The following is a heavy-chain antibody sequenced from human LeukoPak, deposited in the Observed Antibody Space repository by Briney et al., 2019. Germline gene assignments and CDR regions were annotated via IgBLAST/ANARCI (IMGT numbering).Heavy chain of an antibody. V-gene: IGHV4-59*01. CDR1: GDSIRSSY. CDR2: VYHTGSS. Sequence: SETLSLTCSVSGDSIRSSYWSWIRQPPGKGLEWIGYVYHTGSSYYNPSLKSRVTTSIDMSKNQFSLQLTSMTAADTAVYYCAGYGSESYYKAFDFWGQGILVTVSS. CDR3: AGYGSESYYKAFDF. D-gene: IGHD3-10*01. J-gene: IGHJ4*02.